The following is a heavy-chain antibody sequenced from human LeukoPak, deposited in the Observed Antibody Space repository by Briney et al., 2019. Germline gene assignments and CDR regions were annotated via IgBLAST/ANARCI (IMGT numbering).Heavy chain of an antibody. CDR2: IYYSGST. CDR3: ARAGYGGNSGYFDY. CDR1: GGSISSHY. D-gene: IGHD4-23*01. J-gene: IGHJ4*02. V-gene: IGHV4-59*11. Sequence: SETLSLTCTVSGGSISSHYWSWIRQPLGKGLEWIGYIYYSGSTNYNPSLKSRVTISVDTSKNQFSLKLSSVTAADTAVYYCARAGYGGNSGYFDYWGQGTLVTVSS.